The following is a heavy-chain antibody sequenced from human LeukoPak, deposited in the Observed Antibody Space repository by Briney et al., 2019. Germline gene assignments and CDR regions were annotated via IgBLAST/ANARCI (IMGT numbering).Heavy chain of an antibody. D-gene: IGHD2-15*01. CDR1: SSTFTSYA. V-gene: IGHV3-48*02. CDR3: ATIRSNDGSLPIDY. CDR2: ISYSSGTI. J-gene: IGHJ4*02. Sequence: QPGGSLSLTCAASSSTFTSYAKHCLRHTPRYRPQCLSYISYSSGTIWYADSVKGRFTSSRDNAKNSLYLQMNSLRDEDTAVYYCATIRSNDGSLPIDYWGQGTLVTVSS.